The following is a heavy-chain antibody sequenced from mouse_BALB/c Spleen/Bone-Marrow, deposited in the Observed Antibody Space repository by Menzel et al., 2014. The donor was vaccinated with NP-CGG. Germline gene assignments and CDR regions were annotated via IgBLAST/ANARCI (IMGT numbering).Heavy chain of an antibody. CDR1: GYTFTDYA. CDR3: ARSGKVRNAMDY. D-gene: IGHD2-14*01. V-gene: IGHV1S137*01. CDR2: ISNYYGDA. J-gene: IGHJ4*01. Sequence: VMLVESGAELVRPGVSVKISCKGSGYTFTDYAMHWVKQSRAKSLEWIGLISNYYGDASYNQKFKGKATMTVDKSSSTAYMELARLTSEDSAIYYCARSGKVRNAMDYWGQGTSVTVS.